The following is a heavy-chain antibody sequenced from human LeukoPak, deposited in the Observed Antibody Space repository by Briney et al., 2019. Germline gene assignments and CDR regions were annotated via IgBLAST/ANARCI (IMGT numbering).Heavy chain of an antibody. CDR3: ARETAGAYFDY. J-gene: IGHJ4*02. V-gene: IGHV3-7*01. CDR1: GFTFSSYA. CDR2: IKQDGSEK. Sequence: PGGSLRLSCAASGFTFSSYAMSWVRQAPGKGLEWVANIKQDGSEKYYVDSVKGRFTISRDNAKNSLYLQMNSLRAEDTAVYYCARETAGAYFDYWGQGTLVTVSS. D-gene: IGHD6-13*01.